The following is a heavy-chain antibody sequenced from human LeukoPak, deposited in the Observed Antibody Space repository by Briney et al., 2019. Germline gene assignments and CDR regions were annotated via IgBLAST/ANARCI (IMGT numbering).Heavy chain of an antibody. CDR2: MNPNSGNT. V-gene: IGHV1-8*01. J-gene: IGHJ4*02. CDR1: GYTFTSYD. D-gene: IGHD4-17*01. CDR3: ASSYGDYEGTIYY. Sequence: GASVKVSCKASGYTFTSYDINWVRQATGQGLEWMGWMNPNSGNTGYAQKFQGRVTMTRNTSISTAYMELSSLRSEDTAVYYRASSYGDYEGTIYYWGQGTLVTVSS.